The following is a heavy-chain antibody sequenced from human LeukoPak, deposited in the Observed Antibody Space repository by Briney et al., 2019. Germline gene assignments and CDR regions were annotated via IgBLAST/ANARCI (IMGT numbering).Heavy chain of an antibody. D-gene: IGHD3-10*01. J-gene: IGHJ6*02. CDR3: ARDQTTMVREAIPLSFDV. CDR1: GFTFSSYS. V-gene: IGHV3-48*02. CDR2: ISSSSSTI. Sequence: GGPLRLSCAASGFTFSSYSMNWVRQAPGKGLEWVSYISSSSSTIYYADSVKGRFTISRDNAKNSLYLQMNSLRDEDTAVYYCARDQTTMVREAIPLSFDVWGQGTTVTVSS.